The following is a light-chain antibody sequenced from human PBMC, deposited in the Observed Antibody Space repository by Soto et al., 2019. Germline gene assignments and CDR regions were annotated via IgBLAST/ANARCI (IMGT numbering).Light chain of an antibody. CDR3: QSYDSSLSAWV. Sequence: VLTQPPSVSGAPGQRVTISCTGSSSNIGAGSDVHWYQQVPGTAHKLLVYGSYNRPSGVPDRFSGSKSGTSASLAITGLQAEDEADFYCQSYDSSLSAWVFGTGTKVTVL. V-gene: IGLV1-40*01. CDR1: SSNIGAGSD. CDR2: GSY. J-gene: IGLJ1*01.